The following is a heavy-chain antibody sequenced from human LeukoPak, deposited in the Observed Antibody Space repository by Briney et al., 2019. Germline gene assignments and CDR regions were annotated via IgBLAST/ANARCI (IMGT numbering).Heavy chain of an antibody. V-gene: IGHV3-43*02. CDR2: ITGDGSTT. CDR3: VKDLPSADYVFAS. J-gene: IGHJ4*02. D-gene: IGHD4-17*01. CDR1: GFAFDDAA. Sequence: GGSLRLSCAASGFAFDDAAMHWVRQAPGKGLEWLSLITGDGSTTYSAASVKGRFAISRDNSKRSLYLQMNSLRTEDTAFYYCVKDLPSADYVFASWGQGTLVAVSS.